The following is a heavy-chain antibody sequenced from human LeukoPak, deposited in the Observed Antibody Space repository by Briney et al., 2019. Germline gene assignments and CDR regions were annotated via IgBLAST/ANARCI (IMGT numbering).Heavy chain of an antibody. CDR3: ARDSRSGAAAPYFDY. V-gene: IGHV3-30-3*01. CDR2: ISYDGSNK. J-gene: IGHJ4*02. D-gene: IGHD6-6*01. Sequence: PGGSLRLSCAASGFTFSSYAMHWVRQAPGKGLEWVAVISYDGSNKYYADSVKGRFTISRDNSKNTLYLQMNSLRAEDTAVYYCARDSRSGAAAPYFDYWGQGTLVTVSS. CDR1: GFTFSSYA.